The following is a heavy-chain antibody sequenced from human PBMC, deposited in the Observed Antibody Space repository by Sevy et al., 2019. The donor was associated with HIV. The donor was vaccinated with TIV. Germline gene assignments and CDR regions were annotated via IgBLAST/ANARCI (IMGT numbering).Heavy chain of an antibody. CDR2: ISTDGGST. CDR3: VDVLGGRPVGHFNN. J-gene: IGHJ4*02. D-gene: IGHD6-6*01. CDR1: GFTFSNYA. Sequence: GGSLRLSCSASGFTFSNYAMHWVRQAPGKGLEHVSAISTDGGSTYYADSVKGRFTISRDNSKSMLYLQMGDLRVEDTALYFGVDVLGGRPVGHFNNWGQGTLVTVSS. V-gene: IGHV3-64D*06.